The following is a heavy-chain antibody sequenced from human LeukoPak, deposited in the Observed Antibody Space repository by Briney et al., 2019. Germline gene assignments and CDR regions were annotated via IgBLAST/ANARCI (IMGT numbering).Heavy chain of an antibody. CDR1: GYTFTGYY. CDR3: ARDILTGSVIDY. D-gene: IGHD3-9*01. Sequence: ASVKVSCKPSGYTFTGYYIHWVRQAPGQGLEWMGRIIPILGIANYAQKFQGRVTITADKSTSTAYMELSSLRSEDTAVYYCARDILTGSVIDYWGQGTLVTVSS. V-gene: IGHV1-69*04. J-gene: IGHJ4*02. CDR2: IIPILGIA.